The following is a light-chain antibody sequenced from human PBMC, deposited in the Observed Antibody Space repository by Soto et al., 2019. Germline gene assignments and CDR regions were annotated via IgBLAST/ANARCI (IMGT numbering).Light chain of an antibody. J-gene: IGKJ5*01. V-gene: IGKV1-39*01. CDR2: AAS. Sequence: DIQMTQSPFSLSASVGDRVTITCRASQSISSYLHWYQQKPGKAPKLLIYAASSLQSGVPSRFSGSGSGTDFTLTIDSLQPEDFATYYCQQSYNSPFNFGPGTRLEIK. CDR3: QQSYNSPFN. CDR1: QSISSY.